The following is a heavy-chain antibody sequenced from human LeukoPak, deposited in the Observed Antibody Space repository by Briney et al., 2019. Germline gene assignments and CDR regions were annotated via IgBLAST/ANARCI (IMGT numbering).Heavy chain of an antibody. Sequence: PSETLSLTCTVSGGSISSTSYYWGWIRQPPGKGLEWIGNIYSDGSTYYNPSLKSRVTISVDTSKNQFSLKMSSVTAAGTAVYYCARAYIVAMIYFDYWGQGTLVTVSS. D-gene: IGHD5-12*01. J-gene: IGHJ4*02. CDR3: ARAYIVAMIYFDY. V-gene: IGHV4-39*07. CDR2: IYSDGST. CDR1: GGSISSTSYY.